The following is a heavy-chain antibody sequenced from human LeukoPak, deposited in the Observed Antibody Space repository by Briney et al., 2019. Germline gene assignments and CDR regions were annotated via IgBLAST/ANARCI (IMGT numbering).Heavy chain of an antibody. Sequence: ASVKVSCKVSGYTLTELSMHWVRQAPGKGLEWMGGFDPEDGETIYAQKFQGRVTMTEDTSTDTAYMELSSLRSEDTAVYYCATKYVAAAAFGYWGQGTLVTVSS. CDR1: GYTLTELS. CDR2: FDPEDGET. J-gene: IGHJ4*02. CDR3: ATKYVAAAAFGY. V-gene: IGHV1-24*01. D-gene: IGHD6-13*01.